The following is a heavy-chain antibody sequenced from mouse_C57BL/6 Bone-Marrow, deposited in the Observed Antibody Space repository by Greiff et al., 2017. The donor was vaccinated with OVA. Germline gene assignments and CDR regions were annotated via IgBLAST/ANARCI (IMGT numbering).Heavy chain of an antibody. CDR2: IYPGDGDT. CDR3: ARCDGYPYYFDY. V-gene: IGHV1-82*01. Sequence: VQRVESGPELVKPGASVKISCKASGYAFSSSWMNWVKQRPGKGLEWIGRIYPGDGDTNYNGKFKGKATLTADKSSSTAYMQLSSLTSEDSAVYFCARCDGYPYYFDYWGQGTTLTVSS. J-gene: IGHJ2*01. CDR1: GYAFSSSW. D-gene: IGHD2-3*01.